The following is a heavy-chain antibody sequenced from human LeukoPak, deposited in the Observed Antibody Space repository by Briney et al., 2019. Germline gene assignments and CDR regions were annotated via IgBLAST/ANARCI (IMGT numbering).Heavy chain of an antibody. CDR3: AGDHGLYGDYGVVAAAGLDS. CDR2: ISSGSATI. V-gene: IGHV3-48*03. CDR1: GFTFSSYE. D-gene: IGHD4-17*01. Sequence: PGGSLRLSCGASGFTFSSYEMNWVRQAPGKGLEWVSSISSGSATIYYADSVKGRFTISRDNSKNTLYLQMNRLRSEDSAVYYCAGDHGLYGDYGVVAAAGLDSWGQGTLVTVSS. J-gene: IGHJ4*02.